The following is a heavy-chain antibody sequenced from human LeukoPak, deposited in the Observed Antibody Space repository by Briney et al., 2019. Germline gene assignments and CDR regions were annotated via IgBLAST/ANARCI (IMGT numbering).Heavy chain of an antibody. CDR1: GFSVSNSY. Sequence: GGSLRLSCTASGFSVSNSYLTWVRQAPGKGLDWVSLIYGGGGTYYADSVKGRFTISRDNSKNTLYLQMNSLRAEDTAVYYCAKGVEMATIHYYFDYWGQGTLVTVSS. CDR2: IYGGGGT. J-gene: IGHJ4*02. V-gene: IGHV3-53*01. D-gene: IGHD5-24*01. CDR3: AKGVEMATIHYYFDY.